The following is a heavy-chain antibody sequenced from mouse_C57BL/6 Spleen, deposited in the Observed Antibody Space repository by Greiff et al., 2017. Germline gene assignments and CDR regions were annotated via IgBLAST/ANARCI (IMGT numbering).Heavy chain of an antibody. V-gene: IGHV2-2*01. Sequence: VKLVESGPGLVQPSQSLSITCTVSGFSLTSYGVHWVRQSPGKGLEWLGVIWSGGSTDYNAAFISRLSISKDNSKSQVFFKMNSLQADDTAIDYCARNWGGYDAMDYWGQGTSVTVSS. CDR2: IWSGGST. CDR1: GFSLTSYG. CDR3: ARNWGGYDAMDY. J-gene: IGHJ4*01.